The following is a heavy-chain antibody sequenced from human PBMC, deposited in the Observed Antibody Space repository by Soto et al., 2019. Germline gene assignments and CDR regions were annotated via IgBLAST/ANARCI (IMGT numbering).Heavy chain of an antibody. CDR2: ISSSSSYI. V-gene: IGHV3-21*01. J-gene: IGHJ3*02. CDR3: ARDWSIAARPVAFDI. CDR1: GFTFSSYS. D-gene: IGHD6-6*01. Sequence: ESGGGLVKPGGSLRLSCAASGFTFSSYSMNWVRQAPGKGLEWVSSISSSSSYIYYADSVKGRFTISRDNAKNSLYLQMNSLRAEDTAVYYCARDWSIAARPVAFDIWGQGTMVTVSS.